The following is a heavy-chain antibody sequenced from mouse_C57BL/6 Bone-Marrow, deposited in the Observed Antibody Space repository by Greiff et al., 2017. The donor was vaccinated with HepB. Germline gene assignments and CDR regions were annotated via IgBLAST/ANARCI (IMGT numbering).Heavy chain of an antibody. Sequence: ESGPGLVKPSQSLSLTCSVTGYSITSGYYWNWIRQFPGNKLEWMGYISYDGSNNYNPSLKNRISITRDTTKNQFFLKLNSVTTEDTATYYCATLTGILDYWGQGTTLTVSS. D-gene: IGHD4-1*01. V-gene: IGHV3-6*01. J-gene: IGHJ2*01. CDR1: GYSITSGYY. CDR3: ATLTGILDY. CDR2: ISYDGSN.